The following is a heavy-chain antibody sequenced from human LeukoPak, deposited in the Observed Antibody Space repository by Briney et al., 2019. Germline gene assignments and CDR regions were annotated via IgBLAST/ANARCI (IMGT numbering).Heavy chain of an antibody. Sequence: GGSLRLSCAASGFTFSSYSMNWVRQAPGKGLEWVSAISGSGGKTYYADSVKGRFTISRDNSKNTLYVQMNSLRAEDTAVYYCAKETARPAGVFEYWGQGTRVTVSS. D-gene: IGHD1-14*01. V-gene: IGHV3-23*01. J-gene: IGHJ4*02. CDR2: ISGSGGKT. CDR3: AKETARPAGVFEY. CDR1: GFTFSSYS.